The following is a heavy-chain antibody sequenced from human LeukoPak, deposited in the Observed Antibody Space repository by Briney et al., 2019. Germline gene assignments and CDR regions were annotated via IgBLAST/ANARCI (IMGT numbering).Heavy chain of an antibody. CDR3: ARDPYVVVTATTDDY. Sequence: PSETLSLTCTVSGGSISSYYWSWIRQPPGKGLEWIGRIYTSGSTNYNPSLKSRVTISVDTSKNQFSLKLSSVTAADTAVYYCARDPYVVVTATTDDYWGQGTLVTVSS. CDR1: GGSISSYY. V-gene: IGHV4-4*08. CDR2: IYTSGST. J-gene: IGHJ4*02. D-gene: IGHD2-21*02.